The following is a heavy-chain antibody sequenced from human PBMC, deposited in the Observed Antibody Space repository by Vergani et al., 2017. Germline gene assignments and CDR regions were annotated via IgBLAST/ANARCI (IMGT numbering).Heavy chain of an antibody. Sequence: QITLKESGPTLVKPTQTLTLTCNFSGFSLSTSGVGVGWIRQPPGKALEWLALIYWDDDKRYSPSLKSRLTITKDNSKNQVVLTMTNMDPVDTATYYCAHSRRDDYGGQRDYWGQGTLVTVSS. CDR3: AHSRRDDYGGQRDY. J-gene: IGHJ4*02. CDR2: IYWDDDK. V-gene: IGHV2-5*02. D-gene: IGHD4-23*01. CDR1: GFSLSTSGVG.